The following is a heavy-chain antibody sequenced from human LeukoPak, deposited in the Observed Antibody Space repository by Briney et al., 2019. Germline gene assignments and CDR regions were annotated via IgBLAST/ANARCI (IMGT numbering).Heavy chain of an antibody. J-gene: IGHJ1*01. D-gene: IGHD3-22*01. CDR2: IKTDGSEK. CDR3: ATYSSLNCREFQF. Sequence: PGGSLRLSCEGSGFTFSNYWMGWVRQAPGKGLQWVANIKTDGSEKYYVDSVKGRFTISRDNAKNSLYLQMNSLRAEDTAVYYCATYSSLNCREFQFWGQGTLLTVSS. CDR1: GFTFSNYW. V-gene: IGHV3-7*01.